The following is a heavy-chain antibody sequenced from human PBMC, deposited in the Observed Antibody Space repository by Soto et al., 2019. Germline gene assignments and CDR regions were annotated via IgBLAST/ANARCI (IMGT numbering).Heavy chain of an antibody. CDR1: GFTFSSYA. CDR3: XKSWYYYGSGSYPYFDY. CDR2: ISGSGGST. V-gene: IGHV3-23*01. D-gene: IGHD3-10*01. Sequence: GGSLRLSCAASGFTFSSYAMSWVRQAPGKGLEWVSAISGSGGSTYYADSVKGRFTISRDNSKNTLYLQMNSLRAEDTAVYYCXKSWYYYGSGSYPYFDYWGQGTLVTVSS. J-gene: IGHJ4*02.